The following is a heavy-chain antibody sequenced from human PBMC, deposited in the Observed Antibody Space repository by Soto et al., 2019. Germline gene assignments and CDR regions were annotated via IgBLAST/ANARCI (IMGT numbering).Heavy chain of an antibody. J-gene: IGHJ6*02. CDR2: ISSNGGST. V-gene: IGHV3-64D*06. D-gene: IGHD3-22*01. Sequence: LRLSCSASGFTFSSYAMHWVRQAPGKGLEYVSAISSNGGSTYYADSVKGRFTISRDNSKNTLYLQMSSLRAEDTAVYYCARDRHNYYDSSGHYYYYYGMDVWGQGTTVTVSS. CDR1: GFTFSSYA. CDR3: ARDRHNYYDSSGHYYYYYGMDV.